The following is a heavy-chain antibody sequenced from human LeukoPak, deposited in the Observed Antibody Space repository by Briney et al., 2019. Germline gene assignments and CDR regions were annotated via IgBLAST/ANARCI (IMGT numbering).Heavy chain of an antibody. D-gene: IGHD1-26*01. CDR2: INPSGGST. V-gene: IGHV1-46*03. Sequence: GASVKVSCKAAGYTFTSYYMHWVRQAPGQGLEWMGIINPSGGSTSYAQKFQGRVTMTRDTSTSTVYMELSSLRSEDTAVYYCARVSEWGDFDYWGQGTLVTVSS. J-gene: IGHJ4*02. CDR3: ARVSEWGDFDY. CDR1: GYTFTSYY.